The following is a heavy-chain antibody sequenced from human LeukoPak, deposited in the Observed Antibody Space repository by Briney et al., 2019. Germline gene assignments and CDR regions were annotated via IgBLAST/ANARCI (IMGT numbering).Heavy chain of an antibody. V-gene: IGHV3-66*01. CDR2: IYSGGST. D-gene: IGHD3-10*01. CDR1: GFTVSSNY. J-gene: IGHJ4*02. CDR3: ARCTVTMVDY. Sequence: GGSLRLSCAASGFTVSSNYMSSVRQAPGRGLEWVSVIYSGGSTYYADSVKGRFTISRDNSKNTLFLQMNSLRAGDTAVYYCARCTVTMVDYWGQGTQVTVSS.